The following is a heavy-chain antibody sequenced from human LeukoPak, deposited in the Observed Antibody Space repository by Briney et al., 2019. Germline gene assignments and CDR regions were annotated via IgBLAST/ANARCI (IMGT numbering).Heavy chain of an antibody. J-gene: IGHJ4*02. CDR1: GYIFNTYC. CDR3: ARHRFSSNGDCNTSLDY. D-gene: IGHD2-2*01. CDR2: IYPGDSDT. Sequence: GESLKISCQGSGYIFNTYCIAWVRQMPGKGLEWMGIIYPGDSDTKYSPSFQGQVTFTADKSFGTVYLQWSSLKASDSAIYYCARHRFSSNGDCNTSLDYWGRGTLVIVSS. V-gene: IGHV5-51*01.